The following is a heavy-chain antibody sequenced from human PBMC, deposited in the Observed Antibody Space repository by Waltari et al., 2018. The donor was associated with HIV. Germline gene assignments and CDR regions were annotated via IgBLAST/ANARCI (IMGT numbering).Heavy chain of an antibody. CDR1: GGSISSYY. CDR2: IYYSGSA. J-gene: IGHJ4*02. Sequence: QVQLQESGPGLVKPSETLSLPCTVSGGSISSYYWSWIRQPPGTGLEWIGYIYYSGSANYNPPVKTRVTISVVTSKNQFSLKLGSVTVADTAVSYCVRRSDYYDSSGYYSFDYWGQGTLVTVSS. D-gene: IGHD3-22*01. V-gene: IGHV4-59*01. CDR3: VRRSDYYDSSGYYSFDY.